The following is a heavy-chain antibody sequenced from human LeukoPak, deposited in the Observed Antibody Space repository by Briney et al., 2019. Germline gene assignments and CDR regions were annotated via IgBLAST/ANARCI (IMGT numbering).Heavy chain of an antibody. D-gene: IGHD3-22*01. Sequence: ASVKVSCKASGYTFTDYYIHWVRQAPGQGLEWMGWISAYNGNTNYAQKLQGRVTMTTDTSTSTAYMELRSLRSDDTAVYYCARVSYDSSGYYSLGFYYYYYMDVWGKGTTVTVSS. CDR2: ISAYNGNT. CDR1: GYTFTDYY. CDR3: ARVSYDSSGYYSLGFYYYYYMDV. V-gene: IGHV1-18*04. J-gene: IGHJ6*03.